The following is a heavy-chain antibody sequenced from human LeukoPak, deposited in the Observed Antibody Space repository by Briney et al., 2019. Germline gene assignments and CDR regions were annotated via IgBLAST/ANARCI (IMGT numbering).Heavy chain of an antibody. CDR2: INSGGSTL. Sequence: GGSLRLSCAASGFTFSSYEMNWVRPAPGKGLEWVSYINSGGSTLYYADSVKGRFTISRDNAENSLYLQMNSLRAEDTAVYYCARIHNLGILAHFDYWGQGTLVTVSS. CDR3: ARIHNLGILAHFDY. D-gene: IGHD1-1*01. V-gene: IGHV3-48*03. CDR1: GFTFSSYE. J-gene: IGHJ4*02.